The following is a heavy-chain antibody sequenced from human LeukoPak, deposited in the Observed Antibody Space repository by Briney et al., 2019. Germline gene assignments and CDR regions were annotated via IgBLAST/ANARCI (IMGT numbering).Heavy chain of an antibody. CDR3: ARLIRAGGYGHHEQTFDY. CDR1: GGSFSGYY. J-gene: IGHJ4*02. D-gene: IGHD5-12*01. Sequence: SETLSLTCAVYGGSFSGYYWSWIRQPPRKGLEWIGEVNHSGSTNYNPSLKSRVTMSVDTSKNQFSLKLSSVTAADTAVYYCARLIRAGGYGHHEQTFDYWGQGTLVTVSS. CDR2: VNHSGST. V-gene: IGHV4-34*01.